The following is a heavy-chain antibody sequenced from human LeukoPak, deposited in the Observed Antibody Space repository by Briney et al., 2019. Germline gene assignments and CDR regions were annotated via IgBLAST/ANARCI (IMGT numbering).Heavy chain of an antibody. J-gene: IGHJ4*02. CDR1: GGSFSGYY. D-gene: IGHD4-11*01. CDR2: INHSGST. V-gene: IGHV4-34*01. Sequence: SETLSLTCAVYGGSFSGYYWSWIRQPPGKGLEWIGEINHSGSTNYNPSLKSRVTISVDTSKNQFSLKLSSVTAADTAVYYCARGVLHSNWGQGTLVAVSS. CDR3: ARGVLHSN.